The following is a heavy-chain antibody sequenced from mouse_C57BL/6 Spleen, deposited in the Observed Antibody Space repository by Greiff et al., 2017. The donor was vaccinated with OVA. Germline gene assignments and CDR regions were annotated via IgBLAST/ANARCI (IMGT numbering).Heavy chain of an antibody. CDR3: ARDSYYFDY. CDR2: ISDGGSYT. J-gene: IGHJ2*01. V-gene: IGHV5-4*01. CDR1: GFTFSSYA. Sequence: EVKLMESGGGLVKPGGSLKLSCAASGFTFSSYAMSWVRQTPEKRLEWVATISDGGSYTYYPDNVKGRFPISRDNAKNNLYLQMSHLKSEDTAMNYCARDSYYFDYWGQGTTLTVSS.